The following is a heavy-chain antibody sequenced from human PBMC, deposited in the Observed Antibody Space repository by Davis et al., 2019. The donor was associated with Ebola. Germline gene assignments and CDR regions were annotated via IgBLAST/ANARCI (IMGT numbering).Heavy chain of an antibody. CDR1: GYTFTSYY. Sequence: ASVKVSCKASGYTFTSYYMHWVRQAPGQGLEWMGIINPSGGSTSYAQKFQGRVTMTRDTSTSTVYMELSSLRSEDTAVYYCARGRLWFGDYYYGMDVWGKGTTVTVSS. CDR2: INPSGGST. D-gene: IGHD3-10*01. CDR3: ARGRLWFGDYYYGMDV. V-gene: IGHV1-46*01. J-gene: IGHJ6*04.